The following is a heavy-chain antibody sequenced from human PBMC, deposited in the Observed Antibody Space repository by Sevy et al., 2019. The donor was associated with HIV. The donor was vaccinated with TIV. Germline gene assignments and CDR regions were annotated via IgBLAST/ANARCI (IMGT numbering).Heavy chain of an antibody. D-gene: IGHD3-10*01. CDR3: ARGDYYGSLYYFDY. Sequence: GGSLRLSCAASGFTFSNYFINWVRQAPGKGLEWVSSISSGSSYIFYADSVKGRFTISRDNAKNSLYLHMNSLRAEDTAVYYCARGDYYGSLYYFDYWGPGTLVTVPS. V-gene: IGHV3-21*01. CDR2: ISSGSSYI. J-gene: IGHJ4*02. CDR1: GFTFSNYF.